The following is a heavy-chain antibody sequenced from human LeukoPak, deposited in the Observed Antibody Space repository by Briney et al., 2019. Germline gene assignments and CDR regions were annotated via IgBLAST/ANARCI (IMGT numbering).Heavy chain of an antibody. J-gene: IGHJ4*02. CDR2: IYSGGST. Sequence: GGSLRLSCAASGFAFSSYAMSWVRQAPGKGLEWVSVIYSGGSTYYADSVKGRFTISRDNSKNTLYLQMNSLRAEDTAVYYCARDSVAGTSLGYWGQGTLVTVSS. V-gene: IGHV3-66*01. CDR3: ARDSVAGTSLGY. CDR1: GFAFSSYA. D-gene: IGHD6-19*01.